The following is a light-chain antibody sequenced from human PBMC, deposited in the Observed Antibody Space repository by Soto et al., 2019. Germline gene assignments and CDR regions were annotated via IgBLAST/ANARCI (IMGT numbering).Light chain of an antibody. V-gene: IGKV3-11*01. Sequence: EIFLTQSPATLSFSPGERPTLSRRASQSISSYLAWYQQKPGQAPRLLIYDASNRATGIPARFSGSGSGTDFTLTISSLEPEDSAVYYCQQRSNWPLTFGPGTKVDIK. CDR3: QQRSNWPLT. J-gene: IGKJ3*01. CDR2: DAS. CDR1: QSISSY.